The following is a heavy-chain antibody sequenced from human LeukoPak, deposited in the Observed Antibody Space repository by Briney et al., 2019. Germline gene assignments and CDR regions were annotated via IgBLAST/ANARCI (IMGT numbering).Heavy chain of an antibody. J-gene: IGHJ4*02. Sequence: GGSLRPSCAASGFTFSSYAMSWVRQAPGKGLEWVSAISGSGGSTYYADSVKGRFTISRDNSKNTLYLQMNSLRAEDTAVYYCAKDRPLLLRPDWGSDYWGQGTLVTVSS. CDR3: AKDRPLLLRPDWGSDY. CDR2: ISGSGGST. CDR1: GFTFSSYA. D-gene: IGHD3-3*01. V-gene: IGHV3-23*01.